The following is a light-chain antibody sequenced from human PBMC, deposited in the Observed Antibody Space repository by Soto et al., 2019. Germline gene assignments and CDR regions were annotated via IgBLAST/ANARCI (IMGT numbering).Light chain of an antibody. J-gene: IGKJ4*01. V-gene: IGKV3-11*01. CDR3: HQRTNCPPT. CDR1: QTISSC. CDR2: DAS. Sequence: EIVLTQSPATLSLSAGERATLSCRASQTISSCLAWYQQKPGQAPRLLIYDASNRAACIPARFSGFGDGTAFSLTISSLEHEDVAIYYYHQRTNCPPTFGGGTNVEIK.